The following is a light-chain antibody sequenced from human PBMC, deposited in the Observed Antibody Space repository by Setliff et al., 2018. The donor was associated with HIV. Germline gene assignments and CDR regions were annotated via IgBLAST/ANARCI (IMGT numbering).Light chain of an antibody. Sequence: QSVLTQPPSASGSPGQSLTISCTGTSSDVGGYNYVSWYQQHPGKAPRLMIYKVNKRPSGVPDRFSGSKSGNTASLTVSGLQAEDEADYYCSSYAGSNNYVFGIGTKVTVL. J-gene: IGLJ1*01. V-gene: IGLV2-8*01. CDR3: SSYAGSNNYV. CDR1: SSDVGGYNY. CDR2: KVN.